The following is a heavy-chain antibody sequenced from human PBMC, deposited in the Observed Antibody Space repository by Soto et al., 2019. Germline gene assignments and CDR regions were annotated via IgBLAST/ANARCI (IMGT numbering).Heavy chain of an antibody. D-gene: IGHD3-22*01. J-gene: IGHJ4*02. Sequence: PSETLSLTCTVSGGSISSGGYYWSWIRQHPGKGLEWIGSIYYSGTTYYNPSLKSRLTISVDTSKSQFSLQLSSVTAADTAVYYCARGGTMIHDYWGQGTLVTVSS. CDR3: ARGGTMIHDY. V-gene: IGHV4-31*02. CDR2: IYYSGTT. CDR1: GGSISSGGYY.